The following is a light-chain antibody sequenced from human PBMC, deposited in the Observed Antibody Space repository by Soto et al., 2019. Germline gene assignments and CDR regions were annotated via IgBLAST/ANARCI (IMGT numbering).Light chain of an antibody. CDR2: GAS. V-gene: IGKV3-15*01. J-gene: IGKJ2*01. CDR1: QSVRSN. Sequence: EIVMTQSPGTLSVSPGERATLSCRASQSVRSNLAWYQQKPGQAPRLLIYGASTRATGIPARFSGSGSGTELTLTISSLQSEDFGVYYCQQYNDWPGTFGQGTTLAVK. CDR3: QQYNDWPGT.